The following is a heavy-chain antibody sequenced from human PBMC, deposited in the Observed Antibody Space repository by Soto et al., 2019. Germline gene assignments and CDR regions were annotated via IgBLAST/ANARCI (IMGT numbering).Heavy chain of an antibody. CDR3: ARDPPYGGSRYWYFDL. CDR2: IYYSGST. D-gene: IGHD4-17*01. J-gene: IGHJ2*01. V-gene: IGHV4-31*03. Sequence: PSETLSLTCTVSGGSISSSSYYWGWIRQPPGKGLEWIGYIYYSGSTYYNPSLKSRVTISVDTSKNQFSLKLSSVTAADTAVYYCARDPPYGGSRYWYFDLWGRGTLVTVS. CDR1: GGSISSSSYY.